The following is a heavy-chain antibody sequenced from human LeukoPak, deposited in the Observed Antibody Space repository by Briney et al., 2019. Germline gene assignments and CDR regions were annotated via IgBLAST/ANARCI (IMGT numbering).Heavy chain of an antibody. V-gene: IGHV3-23*01. CDR1: GFTFSSYA. Sequence: GGSLRLSCAASGFTFSSYAMSCVRQAPGKGLEWVSAISGSGGSTYYADSVKGRFTISRDNSKNTLYLQMNSLRAEDTAVYYCAKNTRSGYYYYYFDYWGQGTLVTVSS. CDR2: ISGSGGST. J-gene: IGHJ4*02. D-gene: IGHD3-22*01. CDR3: AKNTRSGYYYYYFDY.